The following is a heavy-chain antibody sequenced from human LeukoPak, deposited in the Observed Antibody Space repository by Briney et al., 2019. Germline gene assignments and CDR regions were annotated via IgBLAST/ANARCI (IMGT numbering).Heavy chain of an antibody. Sequence: GGSLRLSCAASGLIFSNYAMSWVRQAPGKGLEWVSVISGGSGDTFYADSVKGRFTISRDNSKNTVYLQMHSLRAEDTATYYCATRNYYDNRGYYYYYFDYWGRGALVTVSS. CDR2: ISGGSGDT. CDR3: ATRNYYDNRGYYYYYFDY. D-gene: IGHD3-22*01. CDR1: GLIFSNYA. J-gene: IGHJ4*02. V-gene: IGHV3-23*01.